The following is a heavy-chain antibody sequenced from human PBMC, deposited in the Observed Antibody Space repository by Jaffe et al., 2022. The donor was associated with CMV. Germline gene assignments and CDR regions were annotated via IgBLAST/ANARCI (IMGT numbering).Heavy chain of an antibody. V-gene: IGHV3-49*04. D-gene: IGHD4-17*01. CDR2: IRSKAYGGAT. J-gene: IGHJ3*02. Sequence: EVQLVESGGGLVQPGRSLRLSCTASGFTFGDYTMSWVRQAPGKGLEWVSFIRSKAYGGATQYAASVSGRFTVSRDDSRSIAYLQMNSLKTEDTAVYYCSRERTTVSTGAFDIWGQGTMVTVSS. CDR1: GFTFGDYT. CDR3: SRERTTVSTGAFDI.